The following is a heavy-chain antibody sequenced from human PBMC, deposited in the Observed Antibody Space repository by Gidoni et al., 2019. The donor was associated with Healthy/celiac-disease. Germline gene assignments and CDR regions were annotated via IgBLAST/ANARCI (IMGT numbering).Heavy chain of an antibody. CDR2: INPSGGST. Sequence: QVQLVQSGAEVKKPGASVKVSCKASGYTFTSYYMHWVRQAPGKGLEWMGIINPSGGSTSYAQKFQGRVTMTRDTSTSTVYMELSSLRSEDTAVYYCARGSLYYYDSSGGPKGHWGQGTLVTVSS. CDR1: GYTFTSYY. V-gene: IGHV1-46*01. CDR3: ARGSLYYYDSSGGPKGH. J-gene: IGHJ4*02. D-gene: IGHD3-22*01.